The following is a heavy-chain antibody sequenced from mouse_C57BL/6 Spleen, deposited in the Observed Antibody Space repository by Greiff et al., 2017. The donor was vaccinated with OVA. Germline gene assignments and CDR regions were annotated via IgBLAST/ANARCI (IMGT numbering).Heavy chain of an antibody. CDR2: IDPNSGGT. V-gene: IGHV1-72*01. J-gene: IGHJ3*01. D-gene: IGHD2-2*01. CDR3: ARSDTMRGYDEGFAY. CDR1: GYTFTSYW. Sequence: VKLQQPGAELVKPGASVKLSCKASGYTFTSYWMHWVKQRPGRGLEWIGRIDPNSGGTKYNEKFKSKATLTVDKPSSTAYMQLSSLTSEDSAVYYCARSDTMRGYDEGFAYWGQGTLVTVSA.